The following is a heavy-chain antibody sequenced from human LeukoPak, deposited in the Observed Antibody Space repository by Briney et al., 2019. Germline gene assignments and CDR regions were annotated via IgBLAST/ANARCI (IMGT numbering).Heavy chain of an antibody. Sequence: GASVKVSCETSGYTFTNYGISWVRQAPGQGPEWMGWISGYNGNTNYVQKFQGRVTMTTNTSTSTAYMELRSLRSDDTAFSYCARDLSLGRHDYGEPFDYWGQGTLVTVSS. CDR3: ARDLSLGRHDYGEPFDY. D-gene: IGHD4-17*01. CDR2: ISGYNGNT. CDR1: GYTFTNYG. J-gene: IGHJ4*02. V-gene: IGHV1-18*01.